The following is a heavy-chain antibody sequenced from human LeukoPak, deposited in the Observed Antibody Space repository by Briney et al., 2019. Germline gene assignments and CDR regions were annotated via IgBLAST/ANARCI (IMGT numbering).Heavy chain of an antibody. Sequence: PSETLSLTCAVHGGSFSDYYWTWIRQPPGKGLEWIGEINHSGRTNYNPSLESRVIISVDTSKNQFSLRVNSVTAADTAVYYCARGINLYDTSGRLDSWGQGILVTVSS. J-gene: IGHJ4*02. CDR3: ARGINLYDTSGRLDS. CDR1: GGSFSDYY. V-gene: IGHV4-34*01. D-gene: IGHD3-22*01. CDR2: INHSGRT.